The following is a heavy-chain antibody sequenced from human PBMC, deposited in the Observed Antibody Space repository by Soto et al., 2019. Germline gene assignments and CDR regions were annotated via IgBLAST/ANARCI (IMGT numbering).Heavy chain of an antibody. Sequence: GGSLRLSCTASGFTFSSYAMSWVRQAPGKELEWVSTISGNSGKTNYAESVKGRFSISRDNSKNTVHLQLDSLRAEGTAVYFCAKLGFVLMELYYFHQWGHGTLVTVSS. CDR3: AKLGFVLMELYYFHQ. CDR2: ISGNSGKT. D-gene: IGHD2-8*01. V-gene: IGHV3-23*01. J-gene: IGHJ4*01. CDR1: GFTFSSYA.